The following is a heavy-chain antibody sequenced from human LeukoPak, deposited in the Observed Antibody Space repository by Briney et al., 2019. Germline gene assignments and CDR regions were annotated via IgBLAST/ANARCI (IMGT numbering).Heavy chain of an antibody. D-gene: IGHD2/OR15-2a*01. CDR3: AKGPLSHFDY. Sequence: PGRSLRLSCAASGFTFSNYAMNWVRQAPGKGLEWVSAISGSGGSTYYAVSVKGRFTISRDNSKNTLYLQMNSLRAEDTAVYYCAKGPLSHFDYRGQGTLVTVSS. CDR1: GFTFSNYA. CDR2: ISGSGGST. V-gene: IGHV3-23*01. J-gene: IGHJ4*02.